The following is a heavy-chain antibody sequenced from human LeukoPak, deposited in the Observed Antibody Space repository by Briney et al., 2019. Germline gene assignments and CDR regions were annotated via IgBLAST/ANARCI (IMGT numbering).Heavy chain of an antibody. D-gene: IGHD2-15*01. CDR1: GITFSSYV. V-gene: IGHV3-23*01. CDR3: AKGELLLSASDF. J-gene: IGHJ4*02. Sequence: GGSLRLSCAASGITFSSYVMSWVRQGPGKGLEWVSGISVSGAGTYYADSVKGRFTISRDNSKNTLYLQMNSLRAEDTAVYYCAKGELLLSASDFWGQGTLVTVSS. CDR2: ISVSGAGT.